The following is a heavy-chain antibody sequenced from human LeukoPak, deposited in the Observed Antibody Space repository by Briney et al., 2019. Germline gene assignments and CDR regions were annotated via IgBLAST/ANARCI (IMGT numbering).Heavy chain of an antibody. V-gene: IGHV3-23*01. CDR2: ISGSGGST. D-gene: IGHD2-21*02. Sequence: GGSLRLSCAASGFTFSTYAMSWVRQAPGKGLEWVSPISGSGGSTYYADSVKGRFTISRDNSKNTLYPQMNSLRAEATAVYYCAKVGELAYCGGDCYRGFDFWGQGTLVTVS. J-gene: IGHJ4*02. CDR1: GFTFSTYA. CDR3: AKVGELAYCGGDCYRGFDF.